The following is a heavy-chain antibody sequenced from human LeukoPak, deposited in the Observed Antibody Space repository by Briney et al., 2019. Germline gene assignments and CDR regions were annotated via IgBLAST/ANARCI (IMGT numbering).Heavy chain of an antibody. Sequence: GGSLRLSCAASGFTFSSYGMHWARQAPGKGLEWVAFIRYDGSNKYYADSVKGRFTISRDNSKNTLYLQMNSLRAEDTAVYYCANLYYYDSSGYRSWGQGTLVTVSS. V-gene: IGHV3-30*02. J-gene: IGHJ4*02. CDR1: GFTFSSYG. CDR2: IRYDGSNK. D-gene: IGHD3-22*01. CDR3: ANLYYYDSSGYRS.